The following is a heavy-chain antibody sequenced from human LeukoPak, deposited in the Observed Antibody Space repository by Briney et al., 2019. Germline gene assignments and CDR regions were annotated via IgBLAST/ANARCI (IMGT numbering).Heavy chain of an antibody. CDR2: IYYSGST. D-gene: IGHD2-2*01. CDR1: GGSISSSSYY. Sequence: SETLSLTCTVSGGSISSSSYYWGWIRQPPGKGLEWIGSIYYSGSTYYNPSLKSRVTISVDTSKNQFSLKLSSVTAADTAVYYCARADDQAVSRISDYFDYWGQGTLVTVSS. V-gene: IGHV4-39*07. J-gene: IGHJ4*02. CDR3: ARADDQAVSRISDYFDY.